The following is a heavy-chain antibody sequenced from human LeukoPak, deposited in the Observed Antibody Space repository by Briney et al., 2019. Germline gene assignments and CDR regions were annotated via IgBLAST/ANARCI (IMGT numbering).Heavy chain of an antibody. D-gene: IGHD2-21*02. J-gene: IGHJ5*02. CDR1: GGSIRSYY. CDR2: IYSSGYT. Sequence: SETLSLTCTVSGGSIRSYYWSWIRQPPGKGLGWIGFIYSSGYTNYNPSLKSRVTISEDTSQNQFSLRLSSVTAADTAVYFCARLSPTAEGDWFDPWGQGTLVTVSS. V-gene: IGHV4-59*08. CDR3: ARLSPTAEGDWFDP.